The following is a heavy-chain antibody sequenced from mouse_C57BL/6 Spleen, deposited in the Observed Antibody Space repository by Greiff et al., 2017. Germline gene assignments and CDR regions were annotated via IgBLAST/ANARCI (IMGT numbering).Heavy chain of an antibody. V-gene: IGHV1-47*01. J-gene: IGHJ4*01. CDR1: GYTFTTYP. D-gene: IGHD3-2*02. CDR3: ARGGSSGYLGAMDY. CDR2: FHPYNDDT. Sequence: VQGVESGAELVKPGASVKMSCKASGYTFTTYPIEWMKQNHGKSLEWIGNFHPYNDDTKYNEKFKGKATLTVEKSSSTVYLELSRLTSDDSAVYYCARGGSSGYLGAMDYWGQGTSVTVSS.